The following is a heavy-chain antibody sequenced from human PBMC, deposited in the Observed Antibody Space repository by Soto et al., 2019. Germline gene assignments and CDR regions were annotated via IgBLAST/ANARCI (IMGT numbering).Heavy chain of an antibody. Sequence: GGSLRLSCAASGFTFDDYTMHWVRQAPGKGLEWVSGITGSGGTTFYADSVKGRFTISRDNSRNTVYLQMNSVRADDTGVYYCAKEYTSTSKGSFDYWGQGALVTVSS. J-gene: IGHJ4*02. CDR2: ITGSGGTT. D-gene: IGHD1-26*01. V-gene: IGHV3-23*01. CDR3: AKEYTSTSKGSFDY. CDR1: GFTFDDYT.